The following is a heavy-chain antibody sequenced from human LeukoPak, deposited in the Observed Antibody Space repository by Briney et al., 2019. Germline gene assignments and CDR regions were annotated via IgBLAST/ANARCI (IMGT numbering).Heavy chain of an antibody. CDR3: AREMESSMVRGRDV. CDR2: IKMDGNEE. V-gene: IGHV3-7*01. Sequence: PGGSLRLSCRASGLIFRNSCINWVRHAPGKGLEWVALIKMDGNEEYYVDSVRGRFTISRDNAKNSLYLQMNSLRVEDTGVYCCAREMESSMVRGRDVWGQGTTVTVSS. J-gene: IGHJ6*02. D-gene: IGHD3-10*01. CDR1: GLIFRNSC.